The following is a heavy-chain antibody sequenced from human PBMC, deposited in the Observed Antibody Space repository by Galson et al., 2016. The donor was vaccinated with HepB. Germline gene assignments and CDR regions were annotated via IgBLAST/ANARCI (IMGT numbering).Heavy chain of an antibody. CDR1: GYTFNNYG. V-gene: IGHV1-18*04. CDR3: ATVASSYYYYFMDV. D-gene: IGHD5-12*01. Sequence: SVKVSCKASGYTFNNYGITWVRQAPGQGLEWMGWISVYNGNRNYAENFQGRVTMTTDRSASTAYMELRSLTSDDTAVYFCATVASSYYYYFMDVWGQGTTVTVSS. CDR2: ISVYNGNR. J-gene: IGHJ6*03.